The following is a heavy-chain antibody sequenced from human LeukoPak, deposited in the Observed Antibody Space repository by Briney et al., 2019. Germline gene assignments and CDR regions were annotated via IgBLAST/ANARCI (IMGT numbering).Heavy chain of an antibody. CDR1: GFTFSSYS. D-gene: IGHD5-12*01. CDR3: ARGYSSYYPDAFDI. J-gene: IGHJ3*02. CDR2: ISSGSSYI. Sequence: GGSLRLSCAASGFTFSSYSMNWVRQAPGKGLEWVSSISSGSSYIYYADSVKGRFTISRDSAKNSLYLQMNSLRAEDTAVYYCARGYSSYYPDAFDIWGQGQWSPSL. V-gene: IGHV3-21*01.